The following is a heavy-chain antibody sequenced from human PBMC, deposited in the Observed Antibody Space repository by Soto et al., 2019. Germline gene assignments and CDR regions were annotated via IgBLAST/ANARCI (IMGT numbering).Heavy chain of an antibody. Sequence: QVQLEESGPGLVRPSETLSLTCSVSGVSITSYYWSWIRQSAGGGLEWMGRINTDGLSTYSPSFKRRLTISLDTSKNQVSLRLISVTAADTAVYFCARVPVAVAATEDYYGLDVWGQGTTVTVSS. J-gene: IGHJ6*02. CDR2: INTDGLS. V-gene: IGHV4-4*07. D-gene: IGHD2-15*01. CDR1: GVSITSYY. CDR3: ARVPVAVAATEDYYGLDV.